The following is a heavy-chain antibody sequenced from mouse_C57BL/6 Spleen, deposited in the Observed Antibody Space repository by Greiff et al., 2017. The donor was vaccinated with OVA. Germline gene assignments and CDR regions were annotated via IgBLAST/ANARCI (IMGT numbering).Heavy chain of an antibody. D-gene: IGHD1-1*01. CDR3: ARLRVLYGSSTFYFDY. J-gene: IGHJ2*01. Sequence: VKLVESGAELVKPGASVKISCKASGYAFSSYWMNWVKQRPGKGLEWIGQIYPGDGDTNYNGKFKGKATLTADKSSSTAYMQLSSLTSEDSAVYFCARLRVLYGSSTFYFDYWGQGTTLTVSS. CDR1: GYAFSSYW. V-gene: IGHV1-80*01. CDR2: IYPGDGDT.